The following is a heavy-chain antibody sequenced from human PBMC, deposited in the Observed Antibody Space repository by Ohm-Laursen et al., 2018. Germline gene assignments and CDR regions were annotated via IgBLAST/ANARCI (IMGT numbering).Heavy chain of an antibody. V-gene: IGHV2-5*02. D-gene: IGHD3-3*01. Sequence: TQTLTLTRTLSGFSLTTNGVGVGWIRQPPGKALEWLALIYWDDDKRYSPSLKSRLTITKDTSKNQVILTMTNMDPVDTATYYCAHSRTYYDFFPVWGQGTTVTVSS. CDR2: IYWDDDK. J-gene: IGHJ6*02. CDR1: GFSLTTNGVG. CDR3: AHSRTYYDFFPV.